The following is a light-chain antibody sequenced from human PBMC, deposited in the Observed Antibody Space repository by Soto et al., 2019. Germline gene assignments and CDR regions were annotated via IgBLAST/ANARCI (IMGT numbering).Light chain of an antibody. J-gene: IGKJ3*01. CDR3: QHYDNLPFT. CDR1: QDISNY. V-gene: IGKV1-33*01. Sequence: DIQMTQSPSSLSASVVDRVTITCQASQDISNYLNWYQQKPGKAHKLLIYDASKLETGVTSRFSGSGSGTDFTCTISSMQPADVATSYCQHYDNLPFTFGPGTKVDI. CDR2: DAS.